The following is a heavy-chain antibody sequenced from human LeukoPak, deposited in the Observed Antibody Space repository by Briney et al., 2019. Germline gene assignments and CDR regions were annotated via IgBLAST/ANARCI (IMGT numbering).Heavy chain of an antibody. CDR3: ARHENGDYVDY. CDR1: GGSISSYY. Sequence: SGTLSLTCTVSGGSISSYYWSWIRQPPGKGLEWIGYIYYSGSTNYNPSLKSRVTISVDTSKNQFSLKLSSVTAADTAVYYCARHENGDYVDYWGQGTLVTVSS. CDR2: IYYSGST. J-gene: IGHJ4*02. D-gene: IGHD4-17*01. V-gene: IGHV4-59*08.